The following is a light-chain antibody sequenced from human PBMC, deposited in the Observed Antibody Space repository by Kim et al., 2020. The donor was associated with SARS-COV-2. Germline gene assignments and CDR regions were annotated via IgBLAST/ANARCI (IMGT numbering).Light chain of an antibody. J-gene: IGKJ1*01. Sequence: ASVGDSVTTTCRASQTISNWLAWYQQKPGKAPNLLIYRTSSLESGVPSRFSGSGSGTEFTLTISSLQPDDFATYYCQQYNRYSRTFGQGTKVDIK. CDR3: QQYNRYSRT. CDR1: QTISNW. CDR2: RTS. V-gene: IGKV1-5*03.